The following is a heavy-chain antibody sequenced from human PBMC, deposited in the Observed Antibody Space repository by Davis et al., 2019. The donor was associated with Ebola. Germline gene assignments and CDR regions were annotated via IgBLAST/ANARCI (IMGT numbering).Heavy chain of an antibody. CDR1: GGSFSGHY. CDR3: ASSSGYYSPHFDY. V-gene: IGHV4-34*01. D-gene: IGHD3-22*01. Sequence: MPGGSLRLSCAVYGGSFSGHYWSWIRQPPGKGLEWIGEITHGGSTNYNPSLKTRVTMSVDTSKNQFSLKLSSVTAADTAVYYCASSSGYYSPHFDYWGQGTLVTVSS. CDR2: ITHGGST. J-gene: IGHJ4*02.